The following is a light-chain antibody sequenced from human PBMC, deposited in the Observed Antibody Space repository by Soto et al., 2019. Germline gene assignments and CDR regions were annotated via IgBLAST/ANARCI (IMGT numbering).Light chain of an antibody. J-gene: IGKJ3*01. CDR3: QQCVIWPLFT. Sequence: PGESASLSCRASQSVGSSLAWYQQKPGQAPRLLIYDVSNRATGIPARFSGSGSGTDFTLTISSLEPEDFAVYYCQQCVIWPLFTFGPGTRWIS. V-gene: IGKV3-11*01. CDR2: DVS. CDR1: QSVGSS.